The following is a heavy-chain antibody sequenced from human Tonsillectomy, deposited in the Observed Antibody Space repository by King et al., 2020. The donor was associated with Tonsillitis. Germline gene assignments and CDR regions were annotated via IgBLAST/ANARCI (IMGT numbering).Heavy chain of an antibody. J-gene: IGHJ4*02. V-gene: IGHV4-39*01. Sequence: LQLQESGPGLVKPSETLSLTCTVSGGSISSSSYYWGWIRQPPGKGLEWIGSIYYSGSTYYNPSLKSRVTISVDTSKNQFSLNLRSVTAADTAVYYCASRNSGYSSVWLTRFDYWGQGTLVTVSS. D-gene: IGHD6-19*01. CDR2: IYYSGST. CDR3: ASRNSGYSSVWLTRFDY. CDR1: GGSISSSSYY.